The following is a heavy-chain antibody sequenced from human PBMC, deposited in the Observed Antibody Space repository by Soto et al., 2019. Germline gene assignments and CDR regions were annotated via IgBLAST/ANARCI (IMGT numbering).Heavy chain of an antibody. CDR3: ARDPSFGI. Sequence: QVQLVESGGGVVQPGRSLRLSCAASGFTFSNYGMHWVRQAPGKGLEWVAIIWHDGSNKYYADSVKGRFTISRDNSKNTVYLQMNSLRAEDTAVYYWARDPSFGIWGQGTMVTVSS. CDR1: GFTFSNYG. CDR2: IWHDGSNK. J-gene: IGHJ3*02. V-gene: IGHV3-33*01.